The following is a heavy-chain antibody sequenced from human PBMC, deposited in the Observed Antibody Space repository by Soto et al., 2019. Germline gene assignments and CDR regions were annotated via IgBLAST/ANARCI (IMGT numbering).Heavy chain of an antibody. V-gene: IGHV5-51*01. CDR2: VYPGDSDT. CDR1: GYSFPSYW. J-gene: IGHJ4*02. CDR3: ARLSGCNNGVCYKFDY. Sequence: PGESLKISCKGSGYSFPSYWIGWVRQMPGKGREWMGIVYPGDSDTRYSPSFQGQVTTSADKSISTAYLQWSSLKASDTAMYHCARLSGCNNGVCYKFDYWGQGTLVTVSS. D-gene: IGHD2-8*01.